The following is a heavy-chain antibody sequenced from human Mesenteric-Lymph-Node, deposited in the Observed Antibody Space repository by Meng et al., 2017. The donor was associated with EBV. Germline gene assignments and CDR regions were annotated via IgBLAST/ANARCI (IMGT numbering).Heavy chain of an antibody. D-gene: IGHD6-19*01. CDR1: RYTFTSYD. CDR3: ARRDSSGWYYWFDP. Sequence: VQQGQSGAEVQKPGDSVKVSCKASRYTFTSYDINWVRQAPGQGLEWMGWMNPNSGNTGYAQKFQGRVTMTRNTSISTAYMELSSLRSEDTAVYYCARRDSSGWYYWFDPWGQGTLVTVSS. CDR2: MNPNSGNT. V-gene: IGHV1-8*01. J-gene: IGHJ5*02.